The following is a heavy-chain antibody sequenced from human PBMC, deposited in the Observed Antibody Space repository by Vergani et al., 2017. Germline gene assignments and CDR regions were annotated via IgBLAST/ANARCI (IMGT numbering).Heavy chain of an antibody. CDR2: IYYSGST. J-gene: IGHJ3*02. CDR1: GGSISSGGYY. V-gene: IGHV4-31*03. D-gene: IGHD3-16*02. Sequence: QVQLQESGPGLVKPSQTLSLTCTVSGGSISSGGYYWSWIRQHPGKGLEWIGYIYYSGSTYYNPSLKSRVTISVDTSKNQFSLKLSSVTAADTAVYYCARIVRLGELSPNDAFDIWGQGTMVTVSS. CDR3: ARIVRLGELSPNDAFDI.